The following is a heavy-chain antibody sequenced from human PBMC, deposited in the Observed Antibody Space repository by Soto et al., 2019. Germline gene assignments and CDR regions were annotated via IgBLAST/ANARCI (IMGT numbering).Heavy chain of an antibody. J-gene: IGHJ6*02. Sequence: GESLKISCKGSGYSFTSYWIGWVRQMPGKGLEWMGIIYPGDSDTRYSPSFQGQVTISADKSISTAYLQRSSLKASDTAMYYCARSSIAARPYYYYGMDVWGQGTTVTVSS. CDR3: ARSSIAARPYYYYGMDV. CDR1: GYSFTSYW. D-gene: IGHD6-6*01. CDR2: IYPGDSDT. V-gene: IGHV5-51*01.